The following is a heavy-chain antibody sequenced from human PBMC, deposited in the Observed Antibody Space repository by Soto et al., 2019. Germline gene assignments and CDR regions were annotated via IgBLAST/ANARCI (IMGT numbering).Heavy chain of an antibody. V-gene: IGHV1-69*01. CDR1: GGTFSSYA. J-gene: IGHJ6*02. D-gene: IGHD3-3*01. CDR2: IIPIFGTA. Sequence: QVQLVQSGAEVKKPGSSVKVSCKASGGTFSSYAISWVRQAPGQGLEWMGGIIPIFGTANYAQKFQGRVTITADESTSTAYMELSSLRSEDTAVYYCARVSSYYDLWSGYLPPYYYYGMDVWGQGTTVTVSS. CDR3: ARVSSYYDLWSGYLPPYYYYGMDV.